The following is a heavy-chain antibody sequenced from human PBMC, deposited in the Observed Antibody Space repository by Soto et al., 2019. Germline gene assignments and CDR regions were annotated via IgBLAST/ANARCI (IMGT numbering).Heavy chain of an antibody. CDR1: GYTFTRYY. CDR2: MNPQTGNT. CDR3: ARLSEESSSSNYYYFSMHV. J-gene: IGHJ6*03. D-gene: IGHD6-6*01. Sequence: QVPLVQSGSEGKEPGASMKISCQASGYTFTRYYITWVRQATGQGLEWMGWMNPQTGNTAYAEKFQGRVTMTRSTSINTAYMELGALRSEDTAVYYCARLSEESSSSNYYYFSMHVWCKGSTVTVSS. V-gene: IGHV1-8*01.